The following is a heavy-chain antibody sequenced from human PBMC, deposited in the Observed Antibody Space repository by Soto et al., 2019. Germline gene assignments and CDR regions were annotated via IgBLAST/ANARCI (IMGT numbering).Heavy chain of an antibody. J-gene: IGHJ6*02. V-gene: IGHV4-31*03. CDR1: GDSISRGGYY. CDR3: ARESREGQDYYGSGTLNYGMDV. Sequence: PSETLSLTRTVSGDSISRGGYYWSWIRQHPGKGLEWIGYIYYSGSTYYNPSLKSRVTISVDTSKNQFSLKLSSVTAADTAVYYCARESREGQDYYGSGTLNYGMDVWGQGTTVTVSS. D-gene: IGHD3-10*01. CDR2: IYYSGST.